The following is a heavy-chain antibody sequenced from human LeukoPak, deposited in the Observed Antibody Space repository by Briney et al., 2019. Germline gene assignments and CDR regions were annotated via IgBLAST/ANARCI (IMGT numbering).Heavy chain of an antibody. D-gene: IGHD3-3*01. Sequence: QPGGSLRLSCAASGFTFSSYGMHWVRQAPGKRLEWVAVIWYDGSNKYYADSVKGRVTISRDNSKNTLYLQMNSLRAEDTAVYYCAKARTDFWSGYYNSLTYYFDYWGQGTLVTVSS. CDR1: GFTFSSYG. CDR2: IWYDGSNK. J-gene: IGHJ4*02. CDR3: AKARTDFWSGYYNSLTYYFDY. V-gene: IGHV3-33*06.